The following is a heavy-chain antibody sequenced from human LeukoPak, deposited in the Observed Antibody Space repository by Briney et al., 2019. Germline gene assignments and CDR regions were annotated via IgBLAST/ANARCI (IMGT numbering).Heavy chain of an antibody. D-gene: IGHD5-24*01. CDR3: ARDRWLQSQRYFDY. Sequence: GGSLRLSCAASGFTFSSYSMNWVRQAPGKGLEWVSSISTSSSYIYYADSVKGRFTISRDNAKNSLYVQMDSLRAEDTAVYYCARDRWLQSQRYFDYWGQGILVTVSS. J-gene: IGHJ4*02. CDR2: ISTSSSYI. V-gene: IGHV3-21*01. CDR1: GFTFSSYS.